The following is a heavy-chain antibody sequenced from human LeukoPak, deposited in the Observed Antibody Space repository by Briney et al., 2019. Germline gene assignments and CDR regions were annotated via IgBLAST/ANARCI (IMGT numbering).Heavy chain of an antibody. V-gene: IGHV1-69*13. CDR1: GGTFSSYA. Sequence: ASVTVSCTASGGTFSSYAISWVRQAPGQGLEWMGGIIPIFGTANYAQKFQGRVTITADESTSTAYMELSSLRSEDTAVYYCATTTLRYFDWLYPSRYYYYYYGMDVWGQGTTVTVSS. D-gene: IGHD3-9*01. J-gene: IGHJ6*02. CDR3: ATTTLRYFDWLYPSRYYYYYYGMDV. CDR2: IIPIFGTA.